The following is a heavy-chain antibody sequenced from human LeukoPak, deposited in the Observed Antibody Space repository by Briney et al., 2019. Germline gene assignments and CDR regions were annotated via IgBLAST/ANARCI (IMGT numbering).Heavy chain of an antibody. CDR2: IYYSGST. CDR3: ARGGIGAFDI. CDR1: GGSISSGGYY. Sequence: SQTLSLTCTVSGGSISSGGYYWSWIRQHPGKGLEWIGYIYYSGSTYYNPSLKSRVTISVDTSKNQFSLKLSSVTAADTAVYYCARGGIGAFDIWGQGTMVTVSS. J-gene: IGHJ3*02. D-gene: IGHD2-21*01. V-gene: IGHV4-31*03.